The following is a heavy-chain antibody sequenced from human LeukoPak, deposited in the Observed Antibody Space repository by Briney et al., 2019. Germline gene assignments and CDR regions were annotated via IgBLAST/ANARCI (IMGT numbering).Heavy chain of an antibody. CDR2: ISSSGSTI. D-gene: IGHD6-19*01. CDR1: GFTFSDCY. V-gene: IGHV3-11*01. Sequence: PGGSLRLSCAASGFTFSDCYMSWIRQAPGKGLEWVSYISSSGSTIYYADSVKGRFTISRDNAKNSLYLQMNSLRAEDTAVYYCAKDVIAVAMCVDYWGQGTLVTVSS. J-gene: IGHJ4*02. CDR3: AKDVIAVAMCVDY.